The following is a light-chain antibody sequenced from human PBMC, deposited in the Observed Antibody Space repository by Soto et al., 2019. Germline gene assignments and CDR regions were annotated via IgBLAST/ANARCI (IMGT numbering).Light chain of an antibody. V-gene: IGKV3-15*01. J-gene: IGKJ2*01. Sequence: EIVMTQSPATLSVSPGERATLSCRASQSVSSNLAWYQQKPGQAPRLLIYGASTRATGIPARFSGSGSGTEITLTISSLQSEAFAVYYCQQYNNWPYTFGQGTKLEIK. CDR3: QQYNNWPYT. CDR2: GAS. CDR1: QSVSSN.